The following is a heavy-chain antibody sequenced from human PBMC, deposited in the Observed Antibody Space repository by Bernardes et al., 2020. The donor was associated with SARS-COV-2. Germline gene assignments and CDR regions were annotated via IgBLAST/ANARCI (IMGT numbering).Heavy chain of an antibody. CDR2: IYYSGST. CDR3: AREYCSGGSCHGYFDY. V-gene: IGHV4-59*01. Sequence: SATLSLTCTVSGGSISSYYWSWIRQPPGKGLEWIGYIYYSGSTNYNPSLKSRVTISVDTSKNQFSLKLSSVTAADTAVYYCAREYCSGGSCHGYFDYWGQGTLVTVSS. CDR1: GGSISSYY. D-gene: IGHD2-15*01. J-gene: IGHJ4*02.